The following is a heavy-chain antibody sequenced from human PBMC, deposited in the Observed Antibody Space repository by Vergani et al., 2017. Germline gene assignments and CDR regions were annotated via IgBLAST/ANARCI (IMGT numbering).Heavy chain of an antibody. D-gene: IGHD4-23*01. J-gene: IGHJ3*02. CDR1: GFTFSSYA. CDR3: ANFQRAVVTRGDDAFDM. Sequence: EVQLLESGGGLVQPGGSLRLSCAASGFTFSSYAMSWVRQAPGKGLEWVSAISGSGGSTYYADSVTGRFTISRDNSKNTLYLQMNSLRAEDTAVYYCANFQRAVVTRGDDAFDMGGEGRMVAAS. V-gene: IGHV3-23*01. CDR2: ISGSGGST.